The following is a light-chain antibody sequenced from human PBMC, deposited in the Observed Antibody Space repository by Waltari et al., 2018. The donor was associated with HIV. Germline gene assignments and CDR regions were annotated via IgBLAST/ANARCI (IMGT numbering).Light chain of an antibody. J-gene: IGLJ3*02. V-gene: IGLV1-47*02. CDR2: SHD. CDR3: AVWDDSLSGWV. Sequence: QSVLTQPPSASGTPGQRVTISCSGSSSNIGSNYLYWYQQVPGATPKLLIYSHDQRPSGVPDRFSGSKSGTAASLAISGLRSEDEADYYCAVWDDSLSGWVFGGGTKLTVL. CDR1: SSNIGSNY.